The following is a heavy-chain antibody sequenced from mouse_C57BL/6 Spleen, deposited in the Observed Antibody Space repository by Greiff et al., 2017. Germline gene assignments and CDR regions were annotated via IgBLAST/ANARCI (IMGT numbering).Heavy chain of an antibody. CDR3: ARWGNYEDYAMGY. CDR2: INPSSGYT. J-gene: IGHJ4*01. Sequence: QVHVKQSGAELAKPGASVKLSCKASGYTFTSYWMTWVKQRPGQGLEWIGYINPSSGYTEYNQKFKDKATLTADKSSSTAYMQLSSLTYEDSAVYVCARWGNYEDYAMGYGGQGTPVTVSS. V-gene: IGHV1-7*01. D-gene: IGHD2-1*01. CDR1: GYTFTSYW.